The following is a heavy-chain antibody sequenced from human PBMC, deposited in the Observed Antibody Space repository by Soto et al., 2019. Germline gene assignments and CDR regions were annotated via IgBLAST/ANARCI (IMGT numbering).Heavy chain of an antibody. J-gene: IGHJ4*02. CDR3: ARLALVATFDY. D-gene: IGHD5-12*01. CDR1: RWC. CDR2: IYYSGST. Sequence: RWCRSCIRQKPGKGLEWIGYIYYSGSTNYNPSLKSRVTISVDTSKNQFSLKLSSVTAADTAVYYCARLALVATFDYWGQGTLVTVSS. V-gene: IGHV4-59*08.